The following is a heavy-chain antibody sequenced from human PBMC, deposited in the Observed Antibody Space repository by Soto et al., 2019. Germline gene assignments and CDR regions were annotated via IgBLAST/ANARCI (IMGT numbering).Heavy chain of an antibody. J-gene: IGHJ4*02. V-gene: IGHV3-30*18. D-gene: IGHD3-9*01. CDR3: AKGSPADVLRYSPPIPKISPFDY. CDR2: ISYDGSNK. CDR1: GFTFSSYG. Sequence: GGSLRLSCAASGFTFSSYGMHWVRQAPGKGLEWVAVISYDGSNKYYADSVKGRFTISRDNSKNTLYLQMNSLRAEDTAVYYCAKGSPADVLRYSPPIPKISPFDYWGQGTLVTVSS.